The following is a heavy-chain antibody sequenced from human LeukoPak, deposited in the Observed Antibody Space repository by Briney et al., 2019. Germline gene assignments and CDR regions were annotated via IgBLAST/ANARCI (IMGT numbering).Heavy chain of an antibody. CDR2: IVPILGIA. D-gene: IGHD3-22*01. Sequence: SVKVSCKASGGTFSSYAISWVRQAPGQGLEWMGRIVPILGIANYAQKFQGRVTITADKSTSTAYMELSSLRSEDTAVYYCARATDYYDSSGYINWGQGTLVTVSS. V-gene: IGHV1-69*04. CDR3: ARATDYYDSSGYIN. CDR1: GGTFSSYA. J-gene: IGHJ4*02.